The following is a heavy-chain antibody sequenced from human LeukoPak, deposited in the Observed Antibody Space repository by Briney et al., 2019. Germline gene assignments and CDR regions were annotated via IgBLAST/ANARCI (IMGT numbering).Heavy chain of an antibody. V-gene: IGHV3-53*01. D-gene: IGHD6-19*01. CDR2: IYSGGST. J-gene: IGHJ6*02. CDR3: ARANKRSSGWYYYYGMDV. CDR1: GFTVSSNY. Sequence: AGGSLRLSCAASGFTVSSNYMSWVRQAPGKGLEWVSVIYSGGSTYHADSVKGRFTISRDNSKNTLYLQMNSLRAEDTAVYYCARANKRSSGWYYYYGMDVWGQGTTVTVSS.